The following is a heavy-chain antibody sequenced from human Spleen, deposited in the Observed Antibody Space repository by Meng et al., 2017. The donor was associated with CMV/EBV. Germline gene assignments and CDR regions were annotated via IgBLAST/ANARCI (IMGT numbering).Heavy chain of an antibody. J-gene: IGHJ4*02. V-gene: IGHV1-2*02. CDR1: GYTFTAHF. CDR3: ARDNYGKAEFDY. CDR2: INPNNDDT. Sequence: ASVKVSCKASGYTFTAHFIQWVRQAPGQGLEWMGWINPNNDDTGYAQKFQGRVTMSRDTSISTAYMELRRLRSDDTALYYCARDNYGKAEFDYWGQGTLVTVSS. D-gene: IGHD3-16*01.